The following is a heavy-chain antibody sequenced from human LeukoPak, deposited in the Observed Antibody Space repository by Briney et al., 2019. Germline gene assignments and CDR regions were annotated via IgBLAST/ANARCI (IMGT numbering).Heavy chain of an antibody. CDR3: ARAYPLYGMDV. CDR2: IYTSGST. CDR1: GGSFSSYY. Sequence: PSETLSLTCAVYGGSFSSYYWSWIRQPAGKGLEWIGRIYTSGSTNYNPSLKSRVTMSVDTSKNQFSLKLSSVTAADTAVYYCARAYPLYGMDVWGQGTTVTVSS. V-gene: IGHV4-59*10. J-gene: IGHJ6*02.